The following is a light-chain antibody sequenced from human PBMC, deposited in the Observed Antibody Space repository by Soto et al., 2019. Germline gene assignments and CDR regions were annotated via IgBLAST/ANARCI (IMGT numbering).Light chain of an antibody. CDR3: QQYHNWPPQYT. V-gene: IGKV3-15*01. CDR2: GAS. J-gene: IGKJ2*01. CDR1: QSVSSSY. Sequence: EIVLTQSPGTLSLSPGERATLSCRASQSVSSSYLAWYQQKPGQAPRLLIHGASTRAAGVPARFSGSGSGTDFTLTISSLQSEDFAVYYCQQYHNWPPQYTFGQGTKLQIK.